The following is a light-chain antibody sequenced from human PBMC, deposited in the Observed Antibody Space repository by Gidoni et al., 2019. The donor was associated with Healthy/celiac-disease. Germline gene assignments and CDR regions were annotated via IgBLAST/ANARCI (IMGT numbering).Light chain of an antibody. CDR3: QQRSNWPPTIT. CDR2: DAS. V-gene: IGKV3-11*01. J-gene: IGKJ3*01. Sequence: TVLTQSTATLSLSPGERATLSCRASQSVSSYLAWYQQKPGQAPRLLIYDASNRATGIPARFSGSGSGTDFTLTISSLEPEDFAVYYCQQRSNWPPTITFGPGTKVDIK. CDR1: QSVSSY.